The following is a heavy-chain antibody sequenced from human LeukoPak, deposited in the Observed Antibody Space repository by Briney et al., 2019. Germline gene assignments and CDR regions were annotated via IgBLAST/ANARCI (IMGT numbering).Heavy chain of an antibody. CDR2: ISYDGSNE. D-gene: IGHD3-22*01. CDR3: AKNPMKVRYYFDY. Sequence: PGRSLRLSCAASGFTFSSYGMHWVRQAPGKALEWVAVISYDGSNEFYADSVKGRFTISRDNSKNTLYLQMNSLRAEDTAVYYCAKNPMKVRYYFDYWGQGTLVTVSS. J-gene: IGHJ4*02. CDR1: GFTFSSYG. V-gene: IGHV3-30*18.